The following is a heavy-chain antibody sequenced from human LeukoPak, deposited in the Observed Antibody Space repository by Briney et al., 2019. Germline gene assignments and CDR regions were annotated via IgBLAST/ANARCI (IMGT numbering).Heavy chain of an antibody. Sequence: GGSLRLSCAASGFTFSDYYMSWIRHAPGKGLEWVAYISSTISFTNYADSVKGRFTISRDNAKNSLYLQMDSLRAEDTAIYYCARAVTRVDYWGQGTLVTVSS. CDR3: ARAVTRVDY. J-gene: IGHJ4*02. CDR1: GFTFSDYY. V-gene: IGHV3-11*06. D-gene: IGHD4-17*01. CDR2: ISSTISFT.